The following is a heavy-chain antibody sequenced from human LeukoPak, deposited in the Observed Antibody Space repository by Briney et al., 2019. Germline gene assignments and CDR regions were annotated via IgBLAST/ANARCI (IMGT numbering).Heavy chain of an antibody. J-gene: IGHJ3*02. Sequence: GGSLRLSCVASGFTFSNHWMHWVRQVPGKGLVWVSRIDGGGSSTSYADSVKGRFSISRDNGENTLYLQMNSLRVEDTAVYYCAREGAYLDAFDIWGQGTMVTVSS. CDR3: AREGAYLDAFDI. D-gene: IGHD1-26*01. CDR2: IDGGGSST. CDR1: GFTFSNHW. V-gene: IGHV3-74*01.